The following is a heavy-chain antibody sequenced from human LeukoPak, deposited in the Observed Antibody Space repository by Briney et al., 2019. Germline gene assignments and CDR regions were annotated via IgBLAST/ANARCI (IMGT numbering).Heavy chain of an antibody. J-gene: IGHJ4*02. CDR1: GYTFTSYG. D-gene: IGHD3-10*01. V-gene: IGHV1-18*04. Sequence: ASVTVSCKASGYTFTSYGISWVRQAPGQGLEWMGWISTYNGNTNYAQRLQGRVTMTTDTSTSTAYMELRSLRSDDTAMYYCARHYYGAGSYYLGYWGQGTLVTVSS. CDR2: ISTYNGNT. CDR3: ARHYYGAGSYYLGY.